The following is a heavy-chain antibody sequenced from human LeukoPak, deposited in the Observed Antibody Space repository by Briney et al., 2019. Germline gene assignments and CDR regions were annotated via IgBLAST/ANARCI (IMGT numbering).Heavy chain of an antibody. CDR1: GFTFSSYG. J-gene: IGHJ6*03. V-gene: IGHV3-30*02. CDR2: IRYDGSNK. CDR3: AKDKLGVPAASSYYMDV. D-gene: IGHD2-2*01. Sequence: GGSLRLSCAASGFTFSSYGMYWVRQAPGKGLEWVAFIRYDGSNKYYADSVKGRFTISRDNSKNTLYLQMNSLRAEDTAVYYCAKDKLGVPAASSYYMDVWGKGTTVTVSS.